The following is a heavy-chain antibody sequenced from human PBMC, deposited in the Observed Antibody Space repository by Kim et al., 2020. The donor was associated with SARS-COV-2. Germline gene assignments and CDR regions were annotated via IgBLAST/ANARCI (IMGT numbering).Heavy chain of an antibody. V-gene: IGHV4-39*01. D-gene: IGHD2-21*02. CDR3: ASHYIVVVSDMSRTFDY. Sequence: SETLSLTCTVSGGSISSSSYYWGWIRQPPGKGLEWIGSIYYSGSTYYNPSLKSRVTISVDTSKNQFSLKLSSVTAADTAVYYCASHYIVVVSDMSRTFDYWGQGTLVTVSS. J-gene: IGHJ4*02. CDR1: GGSISSSSYY. CDR2: IYYSGST.